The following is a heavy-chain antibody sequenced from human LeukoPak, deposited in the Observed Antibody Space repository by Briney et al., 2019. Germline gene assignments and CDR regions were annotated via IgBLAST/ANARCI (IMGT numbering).Heavy chain of an antibody. CDR2: INHSGST. J-gene: IGHJ3*01. CDR1: GFTVSSNY. Sequence: PGGSLRLSCAASGFTVSSNYMSWIRQPPGKGLEWIGEINHSGSTNYNPSPKSRATISVDTSKNQFSLKLSSVTAADTAVYYCARGAMIGLGNWGQGTMVTVSS. CDR3: ARGAMIGLGN. D-gene: IGHD3-22*01. V-gene: IGHV4-34*01.